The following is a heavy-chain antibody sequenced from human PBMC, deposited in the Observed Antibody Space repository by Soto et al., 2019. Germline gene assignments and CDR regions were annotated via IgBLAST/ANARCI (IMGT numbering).Heavy chain of an antibody. V-gene: IGHV4-4*02. Sequence: SETLSLTCAVSSGSISSSNWWSWVRQPPGKGLEWIGEIYHSGSTNYNPSLKSRVTISVDKSKNQFSPKLSSVTAADTAVYYCARSALIVVVPAAMDYYFDYWGQGTLVTVSS. J-gene: IGHJ4*02. CDR3: ARSALIVVVPAAMDYYFDY. CDR2: IYHSGST. CDR1: SGSISSSNW. D-gene: IGHD2-2*01.